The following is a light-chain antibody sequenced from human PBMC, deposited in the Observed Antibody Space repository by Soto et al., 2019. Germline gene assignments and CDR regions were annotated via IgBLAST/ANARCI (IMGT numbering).Light chain of an antibody. CDR3: SAVTTWTTLV. V-gene: IGLV2-18*02. J-gene: IGLJ2*01. CDR2: DVS. Sequence: QSALTQPPSVSGSPGQSVTLSCTGTSSDVGAYDRVSWYQQPPATAPRVIIYDVSNRPSGVPDRFSGSKSGNTASLTISSLLPEDEAEYYCSAVTTWTTLVFGGGTKVTVL. CDR1: SSDVGAYDR.